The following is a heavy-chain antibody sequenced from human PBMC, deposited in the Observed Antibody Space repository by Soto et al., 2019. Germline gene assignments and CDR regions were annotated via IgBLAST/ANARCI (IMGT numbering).Heavy chain of an antibody. CDR2: MNPNSGNT. Sequence: SVNLSCKGSESTMVNYLISWVLHATGQGLECMGWMNPNSGNTCYALKFQGRVSMTRNTSVYTVYLELSSLASDDTAVYYCVRMASRGTLNWFGPWGQRPLVTVSS. V-gene: IGHV1-8*01. CDR3: VRMASRGTLNWFGP. CDR1: ESTMVNYL. J-gene: IGHJ5*02. D-gene: IGHD1-1*01.